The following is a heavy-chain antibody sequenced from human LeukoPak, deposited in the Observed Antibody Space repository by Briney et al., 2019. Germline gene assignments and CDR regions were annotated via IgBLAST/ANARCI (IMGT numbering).Heavy chain of an antibody. CDR1: GGSISSYY. J-gene: IGHJ5*02. CDR2: IYYSGST. D-gene: IGHD3-22*01. V-gene: IGHV4-39*01. CDR3: ARHPQYYYDSSGYYPRWFDP. Sequence: SETLSLTCTVSGGSISSYYWGWIRQPPGKGLEWIGSIYYSGSTYYNPSLKSRVTISVDTSKNQFSLKLSSVTAADTAVYYCARHPQYYYDSSGYYPRWFDPWGQGTLVTVSS.